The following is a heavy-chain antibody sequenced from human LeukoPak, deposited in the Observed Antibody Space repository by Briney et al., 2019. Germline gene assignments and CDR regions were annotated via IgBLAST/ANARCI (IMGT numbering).Heavy chain of an antibody. V-gene: IGHV4-59*01. D-gene: IGHD3-10*01. CDR2: IYYSGST. J-gene: IGHJ5*02. CDR1: GGSISSYY. CDR3: ARDQGTYYYGSGGNWFDP. Sequence: SETLSLTCTVSGGSISSYYWSWIRQPPGKGLEWIGYIYYSGSTNYNPSLKSRVTISVDTSKNQFSLKLSSVTAADTAVYYCARDQGTYYYGSGGNWFDPWGQGTLVTVSS.